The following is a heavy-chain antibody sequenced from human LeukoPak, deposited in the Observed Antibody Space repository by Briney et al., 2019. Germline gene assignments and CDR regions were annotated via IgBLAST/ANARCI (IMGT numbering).Heavy chain of an antibody. V-gene: IGHV3-48*02. J-gene: IGHJ5*02. CDR3: ARDTAYSYDRFDP. D-gene: IGHD3-16*01. CDR2: ISTSRSTI. Sequence: VGSLRLSCAASGVTFSGDSMNWGRRAPRGGLEGVSYISTSRSTINYTDSVKGRFTISRDNGKNSLYLQMNTVREDDTAVYYCARDTAYSYDRFDPWGQGTLVTVSS. CDR1: GVTFSGDS.